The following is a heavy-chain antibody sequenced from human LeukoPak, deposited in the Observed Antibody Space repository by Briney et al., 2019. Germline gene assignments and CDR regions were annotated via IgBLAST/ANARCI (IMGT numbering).Heavy chain of an antibody. D-gene: IGHD3-10*01. CDR2: IYYSGST. V-gene: IGHV4-31*03. J-gene: IGHJ6*02. CDR1: GGSISSDGYH. Sequence: PSETLSLTCTVSGGSISSDGYHWTWIRQHPGKGLEWIGYIYYSGSTYYNPSLKSRLFISADTSENQFSLRLRSVTAADTAVYYCARVVTMVGMDVWGQGTTVTVSS. CDR3: ARVVTMVGMDV.